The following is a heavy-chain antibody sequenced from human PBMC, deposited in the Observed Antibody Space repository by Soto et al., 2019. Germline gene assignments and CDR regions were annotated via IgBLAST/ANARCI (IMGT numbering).Heavy chain of an antibody. CDR1: GFPFTSSA. CDR2: IAVGSGYT. D-gene: IGHD2-8*01. Sequence: GXAVKVACNASGFPFTSSAFQWVRQARGQRLEWIGWIAVGSGYTNYAQRFQDRVTLTRDMSTATTYMELSRLTSEDTAIYYCAADATAWQQMVPSDYWGQGTLVTVSS. CDR3: AADATAWQQMVPSDY. J-gene: IGHJ4*02. V-gene: IGHV1-58*01.